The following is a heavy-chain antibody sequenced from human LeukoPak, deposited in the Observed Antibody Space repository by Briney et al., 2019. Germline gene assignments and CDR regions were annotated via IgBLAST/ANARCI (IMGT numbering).Heavy chain of an antibody. D-gene: IGHD3-3*01. CDR1: GFTFSSYS. J-gene: IGHJ6*02. CDR2: ISSSSSYI. V-gene: IGHV3-21*01. CDR3: ARLEGFLEWPPLYYYGMDV. Sequence: GGSQRLSCAASGFTFSSYSMTWVRQAPGKGLEWVSSISSSSSYIYYADSVKGRFTISRDNAKNSLYLQMNSLRAEDTAVYYCARLEGFLEWPPLYYYGMDVWGQGTTVTVSS.